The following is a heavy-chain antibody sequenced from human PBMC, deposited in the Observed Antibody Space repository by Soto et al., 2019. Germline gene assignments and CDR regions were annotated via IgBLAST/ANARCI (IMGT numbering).Heavy chain of an antibody. CDR2: IIPIFGTA. D-gene: IGHD3-22*01. CDR3: ARSVWYYYDSSGYYRNYYYYGMDV. V-gene: IGHV1-69*13. CDR1: GGTFSSYA. J-gene: IGHJ6*02. Sequence: SVKVSCKASGGTFSSYAISWVRQAPGQGLEWMGGIIPIFGTANYAQKFQGRVTITADESTSTAYMELSSLRSEDTAVYYCARSVWYYYDSSGYYRNYYYYGMDVWGQGTTVTVSS.